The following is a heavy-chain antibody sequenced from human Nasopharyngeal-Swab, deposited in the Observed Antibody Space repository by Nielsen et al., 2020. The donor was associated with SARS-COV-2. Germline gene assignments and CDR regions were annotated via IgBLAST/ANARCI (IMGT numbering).Heavy chain of an antibody. Sequence: ASVKVSCKASGYTFTSYAMHWVRQAPGQRLEWMGWINAGNGNTKYSQKFQGRVTITRDTSASTVYMELNTLRSEDTAVYFCAREQSVTTSILGNYFDFWGQGTLVTVSS. D-gene: IGHD4-17*01. CDR1: GYTFTSYA. V-gene: IGHV1-3*01. CDR2: INAGNGNT. J-gene: IGHJ4*02. CDR3: AREQSVTTSILGNYFDF.